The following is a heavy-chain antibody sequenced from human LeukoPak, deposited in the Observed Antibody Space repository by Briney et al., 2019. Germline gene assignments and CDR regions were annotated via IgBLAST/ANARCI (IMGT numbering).Heavy chain of an antibody. CDR2: ISGSGGST. V-gene: IGHV3-23*01. Sequence: GGSLRLSCAASGFTFSSYAMSWVRQAPGKGLEWVSAISGSGGSTYYADSVKGRFTISRDNSKNTLYLQMNSLRAEDTAVYYCAKDLRYCSSTSCYTWDNWFDPWGQGTLVTVSS. CDR3: AKDLRYCSSTSCYTWDNWFDP. D-gene: IGHD2-2*02. CDR1: GFTFSSYA. J-gene: IGHJ5*02.